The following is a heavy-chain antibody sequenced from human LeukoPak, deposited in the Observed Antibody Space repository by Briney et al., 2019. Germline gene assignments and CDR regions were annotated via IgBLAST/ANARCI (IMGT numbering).Heavy chain of an antibody. V-gene: IGHV3-30-3*01. D-gene: IGHD3-3*01. CDR2: IAYDGGNK. J-gene: IGHJ4*02. CDR3: ATAAGADFFDY. CDR1: GFTFSSYA. Sequence: PGRSLRLSCAASGFTFSSYAIHWVRQAPGKGLEWVAVIAYDGGNKYYADSVKGRFTISRDNSKNTLYLQMNSLRAEDTAVYYCATAAGADFFDYWGQGTLVTVSS.